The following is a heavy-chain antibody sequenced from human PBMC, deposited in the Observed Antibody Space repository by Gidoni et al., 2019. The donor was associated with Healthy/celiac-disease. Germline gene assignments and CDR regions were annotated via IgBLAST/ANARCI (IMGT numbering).Heavy chain of an antibody. CDR1: GGSFSGYY. CDR2: INHRGST. Sequence: QVQLQQWGAGLLKPSETLSLTCAVYGGSFSGYYWSWIRQPPGKGLEWIGDINHRGSTHYNPSLKSRVTISVDTSKNQFSLKLSSVTAADTAVYYCARGNGYNMVRGVIGSGMDVWGQGTTVTVSS. V-gene: IGHV4-34*01. CDR3: ARGNGYNMVRGVIGSGMDV. D-gene: IGHD3-10*01. J-gene: IGHJ6*02.